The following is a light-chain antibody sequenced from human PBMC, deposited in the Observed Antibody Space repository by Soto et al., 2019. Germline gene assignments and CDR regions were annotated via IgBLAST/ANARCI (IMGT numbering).Light chain of an antibody. J-gene: IGKJ1*01. V-gene: IGKV1-5*01. CDR3: QQYYSYPPT. CDR1: QTISSW. CDR2: AAS. Sequence: DIQMTQSPSTLSGSVADRVTITCRASQTISSWLAWYQQKPGKAPKLLIYAASTLQSGVPSRFSGSGSGTDFTLTISCLQSEDFATYYCQQYYSYPPTFGQGTKVDIK.